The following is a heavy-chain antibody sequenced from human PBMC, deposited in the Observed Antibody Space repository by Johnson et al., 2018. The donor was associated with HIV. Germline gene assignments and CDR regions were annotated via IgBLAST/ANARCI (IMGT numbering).Heavy chain of an antibody. D-gene: IGHD5-24*01. Sequence: QVRLVESGGGVVQPGGSLRLSCAASGFTFSSYGMHWVRQAPGKGLEWVAFIRYDGSNKYYAESVKGRFTISRDNPKNTLYLQMNSLRREDTAVYYCAKGGVGRDGNRDAFDIWGQGTMVTVSS. CDR3: AKGGVGRDGNRDAFDI. V-gene: IGHV3-30*02. CDR2: IRYDGSNK. J-gene: IGHJ3*02. CDR1: GFTFSSYG.